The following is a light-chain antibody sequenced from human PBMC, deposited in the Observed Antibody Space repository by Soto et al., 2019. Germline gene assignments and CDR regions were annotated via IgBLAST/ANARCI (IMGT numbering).Light chain of an antibody. CDR3: QQYNNWPFS. J-gene: IGKJ5*01. Sequence: EMVLTQSPGTLSLSPGERATLSCSASHSVSSDYLVWYHQKLGQAPRVLIYDVSTRATGVPARFSGTASETDFTLTISGLQSEDSAVYFCQQYNNWPFSFGRGRLPELK. V-gene: IGKV3-15*01. CDR2: DVS. CDR1: HSVSSD.